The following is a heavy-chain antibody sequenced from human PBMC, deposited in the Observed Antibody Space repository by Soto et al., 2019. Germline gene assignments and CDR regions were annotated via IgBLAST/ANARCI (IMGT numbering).Heavy chain of an antibody. CDR1: GYSFTSYW. CDR2: IYPGDSDT. CDR3: ASRPGYGDYQQDY. J-gene: IGHJ4*02. D-gene: IGHD4-17*01. Sequence: ESLKISCQGSGYSFTSYWIGSSRQMLGKGLEWMRIIYPGDSDTRYSPLFQGQVTLSADKSIRPPYLQWSSLKASATAMYYCASRPGYGDYQQDYWGQGSVVT. V-gene: IGHV5-51*01.